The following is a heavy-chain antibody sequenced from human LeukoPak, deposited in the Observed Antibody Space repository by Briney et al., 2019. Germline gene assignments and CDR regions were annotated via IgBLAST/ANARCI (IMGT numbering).Heavy chain of an antibody. D-gene: IGHD5-12*01. CDR1: GGSISGYY. Sequence: PSETLSLTCTVSGGSISGYYWSWIRQPPGKGLEWIGYIYYSGSSNYNPSLKSRVTMSVDTSKNQFSLKLSSVTAADTAVYYCARDGYSGYDTWGQGTLVTVSS. CDR2: IYYSGSS. J-gene: IGHJ5*02. CDR3: ARDGYSGYDT. V-gene: IGHV4-59*12.